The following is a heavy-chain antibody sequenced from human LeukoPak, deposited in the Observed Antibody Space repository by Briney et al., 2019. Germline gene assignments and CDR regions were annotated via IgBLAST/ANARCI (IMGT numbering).Heavy chain of an antibody. CDR3: ARSNYGDPGGFDY. CDR1: GGSISSYY. V-gene: IGHV4-59*01. CDR2: VYYTGST. Sequence: SETLSLTCTVSGGSISSYYWSWVRQPPGKRLEWIGFVYYTGSTNYSPSLKSRVTISVDTSKNQFSLKLRSVTAADTAVYYCARSNYGDPGGFDYWGQGTLVTVSS. D-gene: IGHD4-17*01. J-gene: IGHJ4*02.